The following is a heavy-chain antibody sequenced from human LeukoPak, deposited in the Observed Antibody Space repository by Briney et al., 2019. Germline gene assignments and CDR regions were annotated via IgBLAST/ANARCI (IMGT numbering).Heavy chain of an antibody. V-gene: IGHV3-23*01. J-gene: IGHJ4*02. CDR2: ISGRGASK. D-gene: IGHD3-16*01. Sequence: GGSLRLSCAVSGLTFNNYAMSWVRQAPGKGLEWVSGISGRGASKYYADSVKGRFTISRDNSKNTLYLQMNSLRAEDTAVYYCAKDHGGAGAWRTLLQDACFDYWGQGTLVTVSS. CDR3: AKDHGGAGAWRTLLQDACFDY. CDR1: GLTFNNYA.